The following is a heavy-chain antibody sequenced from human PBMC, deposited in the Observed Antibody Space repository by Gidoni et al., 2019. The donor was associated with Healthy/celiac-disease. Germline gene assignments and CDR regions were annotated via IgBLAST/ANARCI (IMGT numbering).Heavy chain of an antibody. D-gene: IGHD1-26*01. J-gene: IGHJ3*02. V-gene: IGHV4-39*07. CDR2: IYYSGST. CDR1: GGSISSSSYY. Sequence: QLQLQEPGPGLVKPSETLSLTCTVSGGSISSSSYYWGWLRQPPGKGLEWIGSIYYSGSTYYNPSLKSRVTISVDTSKNQFSLKLSSVTAADTAVYYCAREDSGSYSGAAFDIWGQGTMVTVSS. CDR3: AREDSGSYSGAAFDI.